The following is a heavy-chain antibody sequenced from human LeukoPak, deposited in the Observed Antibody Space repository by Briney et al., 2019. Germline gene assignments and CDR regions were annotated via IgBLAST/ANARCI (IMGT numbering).Heavy chain of an antibody. V-gene: IGHV1-2*02. CDR2: INPKNAGT. CDR1: GYTFTSYY. CDR3: ARTLYIAAAPGGFDY. D-gene: IGHD6-13*01. J-gene: IGHJ4*02. Sequence: ASVKVSCKASGYTFTSYYMHWVRQAPGQGLEWMGWINPKNAGTNYAQKFQGRVTMTRDTSTGTVYMEPSRLRSDDTAVYYCARTLYIAAAPGGFDYWGQGTLVTVSS.